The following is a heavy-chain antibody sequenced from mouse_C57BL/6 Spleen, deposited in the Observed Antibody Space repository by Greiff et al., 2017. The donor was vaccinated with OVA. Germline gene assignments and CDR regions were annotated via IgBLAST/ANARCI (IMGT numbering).Heavy chain of an antibody. Sequence: QVQLQQPGAELVMPGASVKLSCKASGYTFTSYWMHWVKQRPGQGLEWIGEIDPSDSYTNYNQKFKGKSTLTVDKSSSTAYMQLSSLTSEDSAVYYCARANYGSSFHFDYWGQGTTRTVSS. CDR2: IDPSDSYT. J-gene: IGHJ2*01. CDR1: GYTFTSYW. D-gene: IGHD1-1*01. V-gene: IGHV1-69*01. CDR3: ARANYGSSFHFDY.